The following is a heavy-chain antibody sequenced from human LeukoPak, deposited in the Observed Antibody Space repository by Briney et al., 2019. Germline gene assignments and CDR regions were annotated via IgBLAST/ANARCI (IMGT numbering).Heavy chain of an antibody. Sequence: SETLSLTCTVSGGSIRSYYWSWIRQPAGKGLEWIGRIYTSGSTNYNPSLKSRVTMSVDTSKIQFSLKLSSVTAADTAVYYCARDHCSGGSCYFPLDYWGQGTLVTVSS. CDR1: GGSIRSYY. CDR2: IYTSGST. D-gene: IGHD2-15*01. CDR3: ARDHCSGGSCYFPLDY. V-gene: IGHV4-4*07. J-gene: IGHJ4*02.